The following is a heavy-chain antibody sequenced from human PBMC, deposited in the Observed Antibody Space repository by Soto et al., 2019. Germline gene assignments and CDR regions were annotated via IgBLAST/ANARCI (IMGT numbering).Heavy chain of an antibody. Sequence: EVQVLESGGGLVQPGGSLRLSCAASGFIFSSYAINWVRQAPGKGLEWVSGIGSTGVSTYYADSVKGRFTISRDNSKNMLYLHMDSLRAEDTAVYYCTKDPGVVAIHYFHYLGQGTLVTVSS. CDR3: TKDPGVVAIHYFHY. J-gene: IGHJ4*02. V-gene: IGHV3-23*01. D-gene: IGHD5-12*01. CDR2: IGSTGVST. CDR1: GFIFSSYA.